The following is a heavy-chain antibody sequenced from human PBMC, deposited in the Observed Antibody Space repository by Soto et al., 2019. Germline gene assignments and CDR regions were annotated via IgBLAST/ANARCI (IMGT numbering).Heavy chain of an antibody. Sequence: ASVKVSCKASGYTFTSYGISWVRQAPGQGLEWMGWISAYNDNTIYTQKLQGRVTMTTDTSTSTAYMELRSLRSDDTAVYYCARGVDCSGGSCFSFYSYYYGFDVWGQGTTVTVAS. J-gene: IGHJ6*02. CDR2: ISAYNDNT. CDR1: GYTFTSYG. V-gene: IGHV1-18*04. CDR3: ARGVDCSGGSCFSFYSYYYGFDV. D-gene: IGHD2-15*01.